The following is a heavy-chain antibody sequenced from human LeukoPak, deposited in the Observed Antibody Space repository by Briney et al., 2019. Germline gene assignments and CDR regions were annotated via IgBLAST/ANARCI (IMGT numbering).Heavy chain of an antibody. CDR3: ASTHGDYVFAFDI. Sequence: GRSLRLSCAASGFTFSDYYMSWIRQAPGKGLEWVSYISSSSSYTNYADSVKGRFTISRDNAKNSLYLRMNSLRAEDTAVYYCASTHGDYVFAFDIWGQGTMVTVSS. D-gene: IGHD4-17*01. V-gene: IGHV3-11*03. CDR1: GFTFSDYY. CDR2: ISSSSSYT. J-gene: IGHJ3*02.